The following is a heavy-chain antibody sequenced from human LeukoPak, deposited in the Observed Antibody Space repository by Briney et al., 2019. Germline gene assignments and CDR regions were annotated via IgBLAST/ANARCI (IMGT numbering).Heavy chain of an antibody. CDR3: ARGPLMTTVTTFTY. J-gene: IGHJ4*02. CDR1: GYTFTGYY. D-gene: IGHD4-17*01. V-gene: IGHV1-2*02. CDR2: INPNSGGT. Sequence: SVKVSCKASGYTFTGYYMHWVRHAPGQGREWMGWINPNSGGTNYAQKFQGRVTMTRDTSISTAYMELSRLRSDDTAVYYCARGPLMTTVTTFTYWGQGTLVTVSS.